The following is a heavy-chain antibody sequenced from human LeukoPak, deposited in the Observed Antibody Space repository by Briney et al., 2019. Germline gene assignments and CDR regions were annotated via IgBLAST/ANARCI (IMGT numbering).Heavy chain of an antibody. J-gene: IGHJ4*02. Sequence: SQTLSLTCAVSGGSISSGGYSWSWIRQPPGKGLEWIGYIYHSGSTYYNPSLKSRVTISVDRSKNQFSLKLSSVTAADTAVYYCARWRREYSFFDYWGQGTLVTVSS. CDR3: ARWRREYSFFDY. V-gene: IGHV4-30-2*01. D-gene: IGHD3-10*01. CDR1: GGSISSGGYS. CDR2: IYHSGST.